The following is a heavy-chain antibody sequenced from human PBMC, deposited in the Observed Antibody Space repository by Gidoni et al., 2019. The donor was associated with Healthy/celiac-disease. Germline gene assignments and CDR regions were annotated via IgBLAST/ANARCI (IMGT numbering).Heavy chain of an antibody. D-gene: IGHD6-13*01. V-gene: IGHV4-34*01. CDR1: GGSFSGYY. CDR3: ARLAAAGTGFSGDP. CDR2: INHSGST. J-gene: IGHJ5*02. Sequence: QVQLQQWGAGLLKPSETLSLTCAVYGGSFSGYYWSWIRQPPGKGLEWIGEINHSGSTNYNPSLKSRVTISVDTSKNQFSLKLSSVTAADTAVYYCARLAAAGTGFSGDPWGQGTLVTVSS.